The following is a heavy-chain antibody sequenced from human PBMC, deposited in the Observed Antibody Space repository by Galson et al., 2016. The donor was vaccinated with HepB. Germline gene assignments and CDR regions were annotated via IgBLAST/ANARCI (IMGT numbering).Heavy chain of an antibody. V-gene: IGHV1-69*13. J-gene: IGHJ5*02. CDR3: ARGYTSGWYWSDP. D-gene: IGHD6-19*01. Sequence: SVKVSCKASGGTFSSYAISWVRQAPGQGLEWVGGIIPIFGTANYAQKLQGGVTINADESTSTAYMALSSLRSEDTAVYYCARGYTSGWYWSDPWGQGTLVTVSS. CDR2: IIPIFGTA. CDR1: GGTFSSYA.